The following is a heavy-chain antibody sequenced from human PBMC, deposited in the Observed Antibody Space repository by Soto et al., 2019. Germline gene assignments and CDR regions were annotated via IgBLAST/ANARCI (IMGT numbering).Heavy chain of an antibody. CDR3: VRCPLGGGAPYSCGY. CDR2: INPYTGGT. Sequence: QVQLVQSGAEVKKPGASVKVSCKASGCTFTDFYMHWVRQAPGQGLEWLGWINPYTGGTNYAQKFQDRVTITRDPSSITAYLDLPRLTSDDTAVSYCVRCPLGGGAPYSCGYWGQGTLVTASS. J-gene: IGHJ4*02. V-gene: IGHV1-2*02. D-gene: IGHD3-16*01. CDR1: GCTFTDFY.